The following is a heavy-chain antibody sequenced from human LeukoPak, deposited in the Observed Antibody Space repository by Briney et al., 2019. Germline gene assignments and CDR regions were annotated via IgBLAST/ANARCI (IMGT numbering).Heavy chain of an antibody. Sequence: QPGGSLRLSCAASGFTFSSYAMHWVRQAPGKGLEWVSGISWNSGSIGYADSVKGRFTISRDNAKNSLYLQMTSLRAEDTALYYCAKDFIAVGNWYFDLWGRGTLVTVSS. CDR1: GFTFSSYA. CDR2: ISWNSGSI. D-gene: IGHD2-21*01. CDR3: AKDFIAVGNWYFDL. J-gene: IGHJ2*01. V-gene: IGHV3-9*01.